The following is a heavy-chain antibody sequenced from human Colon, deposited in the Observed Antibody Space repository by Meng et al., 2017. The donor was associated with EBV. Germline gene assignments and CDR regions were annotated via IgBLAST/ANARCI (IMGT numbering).Heavy chain of an antibody. CDR1: GGSLSSRNW. CDR3: ARVGAYCGGDCYHPR. D-gene: IGHD2-21*02. J-gene: IGHJ4*02. Sequence: QESGPGLVKPSGTLSPTCAVSGGSLSSRNWWSWVRQPPGKGLEWIGEIYHSGSTNYNPSLKSRVTISVDESKNQFSLRLSSVTAADTAVYYCARVGAYCGGDCYHPRWGQGTLVTVSS. V-gene: IGHV4-4*02. CDR2: IYHSGST.